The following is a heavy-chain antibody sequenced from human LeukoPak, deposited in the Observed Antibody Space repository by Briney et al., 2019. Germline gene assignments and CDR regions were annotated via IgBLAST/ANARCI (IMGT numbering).Heavy chain of an antibody. D-gene: IGHD3-3*01. Sequence: ASVKVSCKTSGYTFTDYDIEWVRQATGQGPEWMGWMNPKNGNNGAAHKFQGRVTMTRNTSISTAYMELSSLRSEDTAVYYCARTKGYDFWSGYYSHTLETFDYWGQGTLVTVSS. J-gene: IGHJ4*02. CDR2: MNPKNGNN. CDR3: ARTKGYDFWSGYYSHTLETFDY. CDR1: GYTFTDYD. V-gene: IGHV1-8*01.